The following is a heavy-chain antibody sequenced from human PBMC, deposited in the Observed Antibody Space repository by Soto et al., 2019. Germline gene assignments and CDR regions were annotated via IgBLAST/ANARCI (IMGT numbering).Heavy chain of an antibody. CDR1: GYKVSTWHNFTSYW. Sequence: PWESLKISCMGSGYKVSTWHNFTSYWIAWVRQMPGEGLEWMGIIYPGDSDTRYSPSFQGQVTISADKSINSVYLQWSSLKASDTAIFYCAIATHGTSYFDYLGQGTLVTVSS. D-gene: IGHD6-13*01. CDR2: IYPGDSDT. CDR3: AIATHGTSYFDY. J-gene: IGHJ4*02. V-gene: IGHV5-51*01.